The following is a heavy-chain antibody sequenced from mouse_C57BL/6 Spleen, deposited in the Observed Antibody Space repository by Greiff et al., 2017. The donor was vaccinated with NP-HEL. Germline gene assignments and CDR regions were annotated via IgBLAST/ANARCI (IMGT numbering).Heavy chain of an antibody. Sequence: EVMLVESGGGLVKPGGSLKLSCAASGFTFSDYGMHWVRPAPEKGLEWVAYISSGSSTIYYADTVKGRFTISRDNAKNTLFLQMTSLRSEDTAMYYCASTMVTTGFDYWGQGTTLTVSS. CDR1: GFTFSDYG. D-gene: IGHD2-2*01. CDR3: ASTMVTTGFDY. V-gene: IGHV5-17*01. CDR2: ISSGSSTI. J-gene: IGHJ2*01.